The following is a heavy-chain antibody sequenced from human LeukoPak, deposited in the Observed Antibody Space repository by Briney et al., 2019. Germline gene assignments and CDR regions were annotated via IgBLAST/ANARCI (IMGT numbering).Heavy chain of an antibody. CDR2: ISYDGGNK. J-gene: IGHJ3*02. CDR3: ARVSAFYDSGSYYTGAFDI. D-gene: IGHD3-10*01. CDR1: GFTFDDYA. V-gene: IGHV3-30-3*01. Sequence: PGGSLRLSCAASGFTFDDYAMHWVRQAPGKGLEWVAVISYDGGNKYYADSVKGRFTISRDNSKNTLYLQMNSLRAEDTAVYYCARVSAFYDSGSYYTGAFDIWGQGTMVTVSS.